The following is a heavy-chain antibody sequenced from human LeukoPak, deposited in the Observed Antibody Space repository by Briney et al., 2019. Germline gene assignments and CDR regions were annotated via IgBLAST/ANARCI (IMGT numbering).Heavy chain of an antibody. J-gene: IGHJ4*02. CDR1: GDSVSTNSAA. CDR2: TYYKSKWYN. V-gene: IGHV6-1*01. Sequence: SQTLSLTCDISGDSVSTNSAAWNWIRRSPSRGLEWLGRTYYKSKWYNDYAVSMKSRITINADTSKNQFSLQLNSVTPEDTAVYSCAKSPLMYYDILTGYWGQFDYWGQGILVTVSS. D-gene: IGHD3-9*01. CDR3: AKSPLMYYDILTGYWGQFDY.